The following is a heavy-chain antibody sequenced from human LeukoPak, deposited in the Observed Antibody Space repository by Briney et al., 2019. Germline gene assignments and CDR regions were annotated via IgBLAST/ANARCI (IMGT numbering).Heavy chain of an antibody. CDR2: ISYDGSNK. CDR1: GFTFSSYA. CDR3: ARDRVPMVRGVNYFDY. V-gene: IGHV3-30*04. Sequence: GVSLRLSCAASGFTFSSYAMHWVRQAPGKGLEWVAVISYDGSNKYYADSVKGRFTISRDNSKNTLYLQMNSLRAEDTAVYYCARDRVPMVRGVNYFDYWGQGTLVTVSS. D-gene: IGHD3-10*01. J-gene: IGHJ4*02.